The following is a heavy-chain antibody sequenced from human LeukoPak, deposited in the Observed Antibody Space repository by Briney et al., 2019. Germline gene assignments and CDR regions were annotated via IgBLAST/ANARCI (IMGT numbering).Heavy chain of an antibody. V-gene: IGHV3-30*02. CDR3: AKDSLGTRTVTLDY. D-gene: IGHD4-17*01. CDR1: GFTFSSYA. CDR2: MRNDGNNK. Sequence: QPGGSLRLSCAASGFTFSSYAMSWVRQAPGKGLEWVAFMRNDGNNKYYAHSVKGRFTISRDNSKNTLFLQMNSLRPEDTAVYYCAKDSLGTRTVTLDYWGQGTLVTVSS. J-gene: IGHJ4*02.